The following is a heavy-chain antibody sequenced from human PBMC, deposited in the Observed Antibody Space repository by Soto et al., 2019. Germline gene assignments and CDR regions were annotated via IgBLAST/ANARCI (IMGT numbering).Heavy chain of an antibody. CDR3: ARRIAARPLPSYYFDC. CDR2: VYWDDDK. J-gene: IGHJ4*02. CDR1: GFSLSTSGVG. Sequence: QITLKESGPTLVKPTQTLTLTCTFSGFSLSTSGVGVGWIRQPPGTALEWLALVYWDDDKRYSPSLKSGLTITKDTSKNQVVLTMANMDPVDTATYDCARRIAARPLPSYYFDCWGQGTLVTVSS. D-gene: IGHD6-6*01. V-gene: IGHV2-5*02.